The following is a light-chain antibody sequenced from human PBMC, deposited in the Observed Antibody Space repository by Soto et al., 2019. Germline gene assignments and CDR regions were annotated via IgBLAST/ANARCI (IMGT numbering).Light chain of an antibody. Sequence: DIVMTQSPDSLAVSLGERATINCKSSQSVLYSSNNKNYLTWYQQKPGQPPKLLIYWASTRESGVPDRFSGSGSETDFTLIINSLQAEDVAIYYCQQYYSVPYTFGQGTKLEIK. CDR1: QSVLYSSNNKNY. CDR3: QQYYSVPYT. CDR2: WAS. J-gene: IGKJ2*01. V-gene: IGKV4-1*01.